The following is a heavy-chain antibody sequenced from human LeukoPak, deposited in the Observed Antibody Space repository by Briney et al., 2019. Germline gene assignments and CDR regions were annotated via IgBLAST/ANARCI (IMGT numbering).Heavy chain of an antibody. CDR1: GNYW. CDR2: INSDGSWT. CDR3: VSFYETY. V-gene: IGHV3-74*01. J-gene: IGHJ4*02. Sequence: GGSLRLSCAASGNYWMHWVRQVPGKGLVWVSHINSDGSWTSYADSVKGRFTISKDNAKNTVYLQMNSLRAEDTAVYYCVSFYETYWGRGTLVAV. D-gene: IGHD2/OR15-2a*01.